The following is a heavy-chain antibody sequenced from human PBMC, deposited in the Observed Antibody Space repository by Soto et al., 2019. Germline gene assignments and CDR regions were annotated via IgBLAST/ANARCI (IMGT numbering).Heavy chain of an antibody. J-gene: IGHJ4*02. CDR2: INSDGSDT. CDR1: GFTVSSYL. Sequence: EVQLVASWGGLVQPGGSLRLSCAASGFTVSSYLMHWVRQAPGKGLVWVSRINSDGSDTSFADSVKGRFTISRDNAKNTLYLQMNSLRAEDTAVYYCARVNYGDYGGVYDYWGQGTLVTVSS. D-gene: IGHD4-17*01. V-gene: IGHV3-74*01. CDR3: ARVNYGDYGGVYDY.